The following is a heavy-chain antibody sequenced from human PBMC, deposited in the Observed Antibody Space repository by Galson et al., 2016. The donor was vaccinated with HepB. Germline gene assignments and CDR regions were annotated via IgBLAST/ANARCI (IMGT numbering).Heavy chain of an antibody. J-gene: IGHJ4*02. CDR2: IGSRSSPI. CDR3: ARVDEGYYYLIDY. Sequence: SLRLSCAASGFTFSSYALNWVRQAPGKGLEWVSYIGSRSSPIHYADSVKGRFTISRDNAKNSLYLQMNSLRDEDTVVYYCARVDEGYYYLIDYWGQGTLVTVSS. D-gene: IGHD3-22*01. V-gene: IGHV3-48*02. CDR1: GFTFSSYA.